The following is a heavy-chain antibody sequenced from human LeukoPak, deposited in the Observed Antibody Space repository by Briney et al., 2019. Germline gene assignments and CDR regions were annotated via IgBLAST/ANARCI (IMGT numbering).Heavy chain of an antibody. D-gene: IGHD3-10*01. J-gene: IGHJ4*02. Sequence: GASVKVSCKASGYTFTGYYMYWVRQAPGQGLEWMGWINPNSGGTSYAQKFQGGVTMTRDTSVSTAYMELSRLRSDDTAVYYCARETYYYGSGSSQVFDYWGQGTLVTVSS. CDR2: INPNSGGT. CDR3: ARETYYYGSGSSQVFDY. V-gene: IGHV1-2*02. CDR1: GYTFTGYY.